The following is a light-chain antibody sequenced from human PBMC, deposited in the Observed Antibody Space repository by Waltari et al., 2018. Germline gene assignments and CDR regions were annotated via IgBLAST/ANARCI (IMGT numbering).Light chain of an antibody. V-gene: IGLV3-21*03. CDR3: QVWDISTDHRWV. CDR1: DLGSKM. Sequence: SYVLSQPPSVSVAPGKTASIPCGGIDLGSKMLHRYQQKPGLAPVLVVYEGSGRPSGIPERFSGSNSGNMATLTISRVEPGDEAAYSCQVWDISTDHRWVFGGGTKLTVL. J-gene: IGLJ3*02. CDR2: EGS.